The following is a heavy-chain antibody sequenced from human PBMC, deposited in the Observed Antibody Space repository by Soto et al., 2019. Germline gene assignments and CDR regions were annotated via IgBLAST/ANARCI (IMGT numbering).Heavy chain of an antibody. Sequence: SETLSLTCTVSGGSISSGGYYWSWIRQPPGKGLEWIGYIFHTGSTNYNPSLKSRVTISLDTSKKQFSLKLNSVTAADTAVYYCAIQRLCTGGHCWNWFDPWGQGTLVTVSS. D-gene: IGHD2-8*02. V-gene: IGHV4-61*08. CDR1: GGSISSGGYY. CDR2: IFHTGST. CDR3: AIQRLCTGGHCWNWFDP. J-gene: IGHJ5*02.